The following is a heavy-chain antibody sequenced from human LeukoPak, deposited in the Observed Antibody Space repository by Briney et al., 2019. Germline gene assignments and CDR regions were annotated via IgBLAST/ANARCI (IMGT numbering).Heavy chain of an antibody. CDR2: INHSGST. D-gene: IGHD3-10*01. J-gene: IGHJ4*02. CDR3: ARRRALGSAGRGKFDY. V-gene: IGHV4-34*01. CDR1: GGSFSGYY. Sequence: TSETLSLTCAVYGGSFSGYYWSWIRQPPGKGLEWIGEINHSGSTNYNPSLKSRVTISVDTSKNQFSLKLSSVTAADTAVYYCARRRALGSAGRGKFDYWGQGTLVTVSS.